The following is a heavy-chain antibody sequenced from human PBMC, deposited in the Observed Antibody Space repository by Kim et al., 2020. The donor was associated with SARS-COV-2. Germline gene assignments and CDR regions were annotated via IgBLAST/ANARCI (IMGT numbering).Heavy chain of an antibody. V-gene: IGHV3-33*05. J-gene: IGHJ4*02. CDR3: ARDWDTAMVTVSYGPDY. CDR2: ISYDGSNK. Sequence: GGSLRLSCAASGFTFSSYGMHWVRQAPGKGLEWVAVISYDGSNKYYADSVKGRFTISRDNSKNTLYLQMNSLRAEDTAVYYCARDWDTAMVTVSYGPDYWGQGKLVTVS. D-gene: IGHD5-18*01. CDR1: GFTFSSYG.